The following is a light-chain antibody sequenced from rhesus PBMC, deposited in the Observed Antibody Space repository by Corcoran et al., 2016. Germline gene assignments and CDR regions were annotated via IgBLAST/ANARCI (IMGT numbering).Light chain of an antibody. J-gene: IGKJ2*01. CDR2: AAS. Sequence: DIQMTQSPSSLSASVGDRVTITCRASQGIETYLVWYQQKPGKAPNLLIYAASTLKSGVPSRFSGSRSWTDFTLTITNLQPEDYGTYYCPHHHTYPYTFGQVTKVDVK. V-gene: IGKV1-25*01. CDR3: PHHHTYPYT. CDR1: QGIETY.